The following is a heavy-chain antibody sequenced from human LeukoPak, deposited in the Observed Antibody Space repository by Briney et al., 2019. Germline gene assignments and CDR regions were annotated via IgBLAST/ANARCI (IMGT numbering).Heavy chain of an antibody. D-gene: IGHD1-26*01. Sequence: GRSLRLSCAASGFTFSSYGMHWVRQAPGKGLEWVAVISYDGSNKYYADSVKGRFTISRDNSKNTLYLQMNSLRAEDTAVYYCAKSSGRYLEGFDSWGQGTLVTVSS. CDR3: AKSSGRYLEGFDS. CDR2: ISYDGSNK. CDR1: GFTFSSYG. V-gene: IGHV3-30*18. J-gene: IGHJ4*02.